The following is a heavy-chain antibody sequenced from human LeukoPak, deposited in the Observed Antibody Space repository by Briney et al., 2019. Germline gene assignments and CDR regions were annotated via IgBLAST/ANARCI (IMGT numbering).Heavy chain of an antibody. Sequence: ASVKVSCKASGYTFTSYGISWVRQAPGQGLEWMGWISAYNGNTNYAQKLQGRVIMTTDTSTSTAYMELRSLRSDDTAVYYCARLGSGQGYYYYGMDVWGQGTTVTVSS. V-gene: IGHV1-18*01. CDR1: GYTFTSYG. J-gene: IGHJ6*02. D-gene: IGHD3-3*01. CDR2: ISAYNGNT. CDR3: ARLGSGQGYYYYGMDV.